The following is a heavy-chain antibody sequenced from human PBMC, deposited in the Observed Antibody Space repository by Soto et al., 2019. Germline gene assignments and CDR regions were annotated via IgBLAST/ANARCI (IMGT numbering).Heavy chain of an antibody. V-gene: IGHV4-30-4*01. CDR1: GGFISNDDYY. Sequence: QVQLQESGPGLVKPSQTLSLTCTVSGGFISNDDYYWSWIRQPPGTGLEWIGYIYYSGSTYYNPSLKSRLTISVDTSKNQFSLNLSSVTAADTAVYYCARVGQGMAARPVDYWGQGALVTVSS. D-gene: IGHD6-6*01. CDR3: ARVGQGMAARPVDY. CDR2: IYYSGST. J-gene: IGHJ4*02.